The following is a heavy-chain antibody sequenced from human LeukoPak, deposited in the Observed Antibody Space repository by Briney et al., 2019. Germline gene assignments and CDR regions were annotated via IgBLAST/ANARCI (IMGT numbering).Heavy chain of an antibody. J-gene: IGHJ3*02. CDR2: ISSSSSYI. V-gene: IGHV3-21*01. Sequence: GGSLRLSCAASGFTFSSYSMNWVRQAPGKGLEWVSSISSSSSYIYYADSVKGRFTISRDNAKNSLYLQMNSLRAEDTAVYYCATVGMTTVVTGAFDIWGQGTMVTVSS. CDR1: GFTFSSYS. CDR3: ATVGMTTVVTGAFDI. D-gene: IGHD4-23*01.